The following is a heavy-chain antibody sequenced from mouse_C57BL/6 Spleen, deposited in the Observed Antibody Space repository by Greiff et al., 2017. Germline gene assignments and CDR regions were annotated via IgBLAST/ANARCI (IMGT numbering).Heavy chain of an antibody. Sequence: EVQLVESGGGLVKPGGSLKLSCAASGFTFSSYAMSWVRQTPEKRLEWVATISDGGSYTYYPDNVKGRFTISRDNAKNNLYLQMSHLKSEDTAMYYCAREATTVFDYWGQGTTLTVSS. CDR1: GFTFSSYA. CDR3: AREATTVFDY. V-gene: IGHV5-4*01. CDR2: ISDGGSYT. J-gene: IGHJ2*01. D-gene: IGHD1-1*01.